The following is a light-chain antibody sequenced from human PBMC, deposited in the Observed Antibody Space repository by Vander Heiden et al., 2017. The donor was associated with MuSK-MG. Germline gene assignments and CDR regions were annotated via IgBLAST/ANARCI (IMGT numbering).Light chain of an antibody. CDR3: AAGDDNLNAGV. J-gene: IGLJ3*02. CDR2: DNK. V-gene: IGLV1-51*01. CDR1: SSNIGNNF. Sequence: QSVLPQPHSVSAAPGQRVTISCSGSSSNIGNNFVSWYQQRPGTAPKLLIYDNKERPSGIPDRFSGSKSGTSATMGITGLQTGDEADYYCAAGDDNLNAGVFGGGTKLTV.